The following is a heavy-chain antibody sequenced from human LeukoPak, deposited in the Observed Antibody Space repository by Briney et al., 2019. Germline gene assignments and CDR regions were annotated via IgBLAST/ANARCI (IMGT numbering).Heavy chain of an antibody. CDR1: GFTFSSYG. D-gene: IGHD6-13*01. CDR2: ISYDGSNK. Sequence: GGSLRLSCAASGFTFSSYGMHWVRQAPGKGLEWVAVISYDGSNKYYADSVKGRFTISRDNSKNTLYLQMSSLRAEDTAVYYCAKDQGRGSSWYNFDYWGQGTLVTVSS. J-gene: IGHJ4*02. CDR3: AKDQGRGSSWYNFDY. V-gene: IGHV3-30*18.